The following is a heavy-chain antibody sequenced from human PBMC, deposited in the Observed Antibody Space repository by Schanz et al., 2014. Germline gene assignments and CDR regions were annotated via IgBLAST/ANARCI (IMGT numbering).Heavy chain of an antibody. Sequence: DVQLVDSGGGLVQPGGSQRLSCAASGFIVSSTYMTWVRQAPGKGLEWVSIIYSGVSTYYADSVKGRFTISRDNSKNTLYLEMNSLRAEDTAVYYCARDGRPPFYGSGEQYYWGQGTLVTVSS. CDR2: IYSGVST. CDR3: ARDGRPPFYGSGEQYY. CDR1: GFIVSSTY. J-gene: IGHJ4*02. D-gene: IGHD3-10*01. V-gene: IGHV3-66*01.